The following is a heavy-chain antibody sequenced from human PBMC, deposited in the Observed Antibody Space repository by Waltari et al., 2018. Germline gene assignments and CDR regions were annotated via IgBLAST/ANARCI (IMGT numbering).Heavy chain of an antibody. CDR3: ATQLLGTAAGPTGWFDP. CDR2: INPNSGGT. CDR1: GYTFTGYY. Sequence: QVQLVQSGAEVKKPGASVKVSCKASGYTFTGYYMHWARQAPGQGLEWMGWINPNSGGTNYAQKFQGRVTMTRDTSISTAYMELSRLRSDDTAVYYCATQLLGTAAGPTGWFDPWGQGTLVTVSS. V-gene: IGHV1-2*02. D-gene: IGHD6-13*01. J-gene: IGHJ5*02.